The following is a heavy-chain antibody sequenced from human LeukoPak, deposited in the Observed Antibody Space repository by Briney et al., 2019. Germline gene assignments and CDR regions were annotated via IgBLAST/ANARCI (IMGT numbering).Heavy chain of an antibody. D-gene: IGHD2-2*01. CDR2: IYYSGST. CDR1: GGSISSYY. V-gene: IGHV4-59*12. CDR3: ARAGGCSSTSCSSFDY. Sequence: SETLSLTCTVSGGSISSYYWSWIRQPPGKGLEWIGYIYYSGSTNYNPSLKSRVTMSVDTSKNQFSLKLSSVTAADTAVYYCARAGGCSSTSCSSFDYWGQGTLVTVSS. J-gene: IGHJ4*02.